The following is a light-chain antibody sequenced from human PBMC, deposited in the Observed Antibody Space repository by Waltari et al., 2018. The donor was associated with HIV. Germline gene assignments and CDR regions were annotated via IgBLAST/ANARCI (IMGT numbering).Light chain of an antibody. J-gene: IGLJ3*02. CDR1: ISNLGGNF. V-gene: IGLV1-47*01. CDR2: RND. Sequence: QSVVTQPPSASGTPGQNISISCSGDISNLGGNFVYWYQQRPGTAPRLLLYRNDRRPAGVPDQFSVAKSATAASLAISVLRSEDEADYHCSTWDNSLSHWVFGGGTKVTV. CDR3: STWDNSLSHWV.